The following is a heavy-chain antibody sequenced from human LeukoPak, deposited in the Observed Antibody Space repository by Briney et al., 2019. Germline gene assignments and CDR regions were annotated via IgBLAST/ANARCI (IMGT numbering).Heavy chain of an antibody. Sequence: SETLSLTCTVSGGPVSGYYWSWIRQPPGKGLEWIGYIYYSGYTIYNPSLKSRVTISVDTSKNQFSLRQNSMTAADTAVYYCARGAEMVQGRAVDVWGKGTTVTVSS. J-gene: IGHJ6*04. V-gene: IGHV4-59*08. D-gene: IGHD3-10*01. CDR3: ARGAEMVQGRAVDV. CDR1: GGPVSGYY. CDR2: IYYSGYT.